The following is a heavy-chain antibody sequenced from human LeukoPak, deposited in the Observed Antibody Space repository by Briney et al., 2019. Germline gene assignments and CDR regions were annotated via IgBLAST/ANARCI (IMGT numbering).Heavy chain of an antibody. CDR2: IYNSGST. D-gene: IGHD2-21*02. Sequence: SETLSLTCAVSGGSINSGGYSYNWIRQPPGKGLEWIGYIYNSGSTSYNPSLKSRVTMSVYTSKNQFSLKLSFVTAADTAVYYCARGWGPAYCGGDCHRHFDYWGQGALVTVSS. CDR1: GGSINSGGYS. CDR3: ARGWGPAYCGGDCHRHFDY. V-gene: IGHV4-30-4*07. J-gene: IGHJ4*02.